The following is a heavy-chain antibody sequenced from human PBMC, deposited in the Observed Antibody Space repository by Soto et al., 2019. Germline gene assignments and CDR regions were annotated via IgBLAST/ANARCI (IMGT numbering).Heavy chain of an antibody. CDR1: GFTFSRYW. D-gene: IGHD3-3*01. V-gene: IGHV3-74*01. Sequence: EVQLVESGGGSVQPGGSLRLSCAASGFTFSRYWMHWVRQAPGKGLVWVSRITSDGGGTSYADSVKGRFTISRDNAKKTLDLQMNNLGVEDTAVYYWASPAGVVIDWGQGTLVTVSS. J-gene: IGHJ4*02. CDR3: ASPAGVVID. CDR2: ITSDGGGT.